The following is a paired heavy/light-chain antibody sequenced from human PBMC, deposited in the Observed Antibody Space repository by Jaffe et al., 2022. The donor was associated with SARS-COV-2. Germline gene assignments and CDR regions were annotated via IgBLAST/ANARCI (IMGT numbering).Heavy chain of an antibody. V-gene: IGHV4-38-2*01. Sequence: QVQLQESGPGLVKPSETLSLTCAVSGYFISSDYCWGWIRQPPGKGLEWIGGIYHSGSTSYNPSLKSRVTISLDTSKNQFSLKLNSVTAADTAVYYCVRVSYYGSGSYYMDYYYYMDVWGKGTTVTVSS. D-gene: IGHD3-10*01. CDR3: VRVSYYGSGSYYMDYYYYMDV. J-gene: IGHJ6*03. CDR1: GYFISSDYC. CDR2: IYHSGST.
Light chain of an antibody. CDR3: SSYAGSNNLVV. CDR1: SSDVGGYNY. J-gene: IGLJ2*01. V-gene: IGLV2-8*01. CDR2: EVI. Sequence: QSALTQPPSASGSPGQSVTISCTGTSSDVGGYNYVSWYQQHPGKAPKLMIYEVIKRPSGVPDRFSGSKSGNTASLTVSGLQAEDEADYYCSSYAGSNNLVVFGGGTKLTVL.